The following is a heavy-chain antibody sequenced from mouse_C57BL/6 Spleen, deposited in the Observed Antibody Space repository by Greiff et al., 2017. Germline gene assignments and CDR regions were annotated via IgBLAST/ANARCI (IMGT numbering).Heavy chain of an antibody. CDR1: GFTFSSYT. Sequence: EVHLVESGGGLVKPGGSLKLSCAASGFTFSSYTMSWVRQTPEKRLEWVATISGGGGNTYYPDSVKGRFTISRDNAKNTLYLQMSSLRSEDTALYYCARQTDYDYDGWFAYWGQGTLVTVSA. CDR2: ISGGGGNT. V-gene: IGHV5-9*01. D-gene: IGHD2-4*01. J-gene: IGHJ3*01. CDR3: ARQTDYDYDGWFAY.